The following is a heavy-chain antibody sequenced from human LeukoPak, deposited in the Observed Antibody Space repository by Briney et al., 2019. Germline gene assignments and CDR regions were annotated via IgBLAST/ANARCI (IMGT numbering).Heavy chain of an antibody. V-gene: IGHV3-43D*04. J-gene: IGHJ4*02. D-gene: IGHD3-16*01. Sequence: GGSLRLSCEGSGFTFDDYTMHWVRQAPGKGLEWVSLINRGGSTTVYAESVKGRFTTSRDNAKNSLYLQMNSLRAEDTAVYYCARTYAYDATGDRGHWGQGTLVTVSS. CDR1: GFTFDDYT. CDR3: ARTYAYDATGDRGH. CDR2: INRGGSTT.